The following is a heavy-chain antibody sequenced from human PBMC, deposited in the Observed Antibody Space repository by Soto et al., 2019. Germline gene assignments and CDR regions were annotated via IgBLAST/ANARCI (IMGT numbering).Heavy chain of an antibody. CDR1: GGSISYYY. Sequence: SETLSLTCLVSGGSISYYYWSWIRQSPGKGLEWIGYIYYSGSTKYSPSLESRVTMSVDTSKNQFSLKLSSVTAADMAVYFCARHLRRDGYNYYFDFWGQGTLVTVSS. J-gene: IGHJ4*02. D-gene: IGHD1-1*01. CDR3: ARHLRRDGYNYYFDF. CDR2: IYYSGST. V-gene: IGHV4-59*08.